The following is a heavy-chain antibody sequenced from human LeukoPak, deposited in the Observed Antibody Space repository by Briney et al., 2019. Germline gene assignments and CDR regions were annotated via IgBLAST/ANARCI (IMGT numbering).Heavy chain of an antibody. Sequence: SETLSLTCAVYGGSFSNYYWNWVRQLPGKGLEWVGEINQSGSTNYNPSLKSRVIISLDTSKNQFSLRLTSVTAADTAVYYCARTLSSRAYIVRRPYSMDVWGQGTTVTVSS. CDR1: GGSFSNYY. CDR3: ARTLSSRAYIVRRPYSMDV. D-gene: IGHD3-16*01. CDR2: INQSGST. J-gene: IGHJ6*02. V-gene: IGHV4-34*01.